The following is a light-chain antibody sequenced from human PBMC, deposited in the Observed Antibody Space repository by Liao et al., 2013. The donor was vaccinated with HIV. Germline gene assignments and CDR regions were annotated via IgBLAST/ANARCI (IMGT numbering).Light chain of an antibody. CDR3: QSADSSGTWV. Sequence: SYELTQPPSVSVSPGQTASITCSGDALPKQYAYWYQQKPGQAPVVVIYKDTERPSGISERFSGSSSGTTVTLTISGVQAEDEADYYCQSADSSGTWVFGGGTKLTVL. CDR2: KDT. V-gene: IGLV3-25*03. CDR1: ALPKQY. J-gene: IGLJ3*02.